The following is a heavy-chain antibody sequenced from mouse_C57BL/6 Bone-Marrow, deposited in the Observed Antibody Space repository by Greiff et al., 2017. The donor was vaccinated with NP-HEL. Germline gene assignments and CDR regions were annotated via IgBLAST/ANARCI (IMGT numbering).Heavy chain of an antibody. D-gene: IGHD2-5*01. CDR1: GFTFRAFY. CDR3: ARDAEYSNSFAY. J-gene: IGHJ3*01. CDR2: SRNPAHASPT. V-gene: IGHV7-1*01. Sequence: EVKLMESGGGLVQSGRSLRLSCATSGFTFRAFYMDWVRPAPGPGLEWIAASRNPAHASPTEYSASVKGRFIVSRDTSQSILYLPMNALRAEDTVIYSCARDAEYSNSFAYWGQGTLVTVSA.